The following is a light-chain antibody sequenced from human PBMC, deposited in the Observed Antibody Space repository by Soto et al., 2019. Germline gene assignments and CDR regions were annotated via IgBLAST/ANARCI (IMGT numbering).Light chain of an antibody. J-gene: IGKJ1*01. CDR2: HAT. Sequence: DIQMTQSPSTLSASVGDRVTISCRASQSIDRGLAWYQQKPGQAPKVLILHATTLHRGVPSRFSGSRSGTELTLTISSLQPDYFETSYCQQSYSSRTFGQGTTVEIK. V-gene: IGKV1-5*01. CDR3: QQSYSSRT. CDR1: QSIDRG.